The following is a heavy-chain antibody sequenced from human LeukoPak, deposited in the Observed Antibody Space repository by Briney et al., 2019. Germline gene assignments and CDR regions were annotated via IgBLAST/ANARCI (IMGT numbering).Heavy chain of an antibody. CDR3: ARGLFRRLWVWFDP. CDR1: GGSISSSSYY. V-gene: IGHV4-39*07. J-gene: IGHJ5*02. CDR2: IYYSGST. D-gene: IGHD3-16*01. Sequence: SETLSLTCTVSGGSISSSSYYWGWIRQPPGKGLEWIGSIYYSGSTYYNPSLKSRVTISVDTSKNQSSLKLSSVTAADTAVYYCARGLFRRLWVWFDPWGQGTLVTVSS.